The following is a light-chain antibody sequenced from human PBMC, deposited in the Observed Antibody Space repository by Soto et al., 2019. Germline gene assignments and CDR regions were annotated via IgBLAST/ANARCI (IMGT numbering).Light chain of an antibody. Sequence: QSVLTQPPSASRTPGQRVTISCSGSSSNIGSNTVNWYQQLPGTAPKLLIYSNNQRPSGVPDRFSGSKSGTSASLAISGLQSEDEADYHCAAWDDSLNGLYVFGTGTKVTVL. CDR1: SSNIGSNT. J-gene: IGLJ1*01. V-gene: IGLV1-44*01. CDR2: SNN. CDR3: AAWDDSLNGLYV.